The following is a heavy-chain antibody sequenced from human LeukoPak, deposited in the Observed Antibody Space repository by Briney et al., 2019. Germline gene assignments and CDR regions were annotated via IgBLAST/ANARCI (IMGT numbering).Heavy chain of an antibody. V-gene: IGHV1-2*04. CDR1: GYAFTGYY. D-gene: IGHD1-20*01. CDR3: ARGGITGTTRGPTRLNDAFDI. J-gene: IGHJ3*02. Sequence: ASVKVSCKASGYAFTGYYMHWVRQAPGQGLEWMGWINPNSGGTNYAQKFQGWVTMTRDTSISTAYMELSRLRSDDTAVYYCARGGITGTTRGPTRLNDAFDIWGQGTMVTVSS. CDR2: INPNSGGT.